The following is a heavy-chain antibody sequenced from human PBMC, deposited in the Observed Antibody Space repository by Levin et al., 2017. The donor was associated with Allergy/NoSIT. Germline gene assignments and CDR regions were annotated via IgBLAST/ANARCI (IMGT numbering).Heavy chain of an antibody. CDR3: ARDRDSTRMDV. D-gene: IGHD5-24*01. J-gene: IGHJ6*02. Sequence: GGSLRLSXXXXKSTLVIKGRDVVRQAPGKGLEWVAVIWYDGSQKYYADSVKGRFTISRDNSKNMMYLEMNSLRAEDTAVYYCARDRDSTRMDVWGQGTTVTVSS. CDR1: KSTLVIKG. V-gene: IGHV3-33*01. CDR2: IWYDGSQK.